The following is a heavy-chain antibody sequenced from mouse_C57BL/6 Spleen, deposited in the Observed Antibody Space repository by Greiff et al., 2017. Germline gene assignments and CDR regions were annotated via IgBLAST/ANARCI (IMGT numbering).Heavy chain of an antibody. CDR3: ARYPYGSRYYYAMDY. V-gene: IGHV1-80*01. D-gene: IGHD1-1*01. CDR1: GYAFSSYW. Sequence: VKLQESGAELVKPGASVKISCKASGYAFSSYWMNWVKQRPGKGLEWIGQIYPGDGDTNYNGKFKGKATLTADKSSSTAYMQLSSLTSEDSAVYFCARYPYGSRYYYAMDYWGQGTSGTVSS. J-gene: IGHJ4*01. CDR2: IYPGDGDT.